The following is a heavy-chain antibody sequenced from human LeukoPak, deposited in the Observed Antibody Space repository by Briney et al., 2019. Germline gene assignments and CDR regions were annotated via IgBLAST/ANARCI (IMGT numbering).Heavy chain of an antibody. CDR3: ARDRCNSTNCSARVAFDI. CDR1: GGSISNYY. Sequence: PSETLSLTCTVSGGSISNYYWSWIRQPAGKGLEWIGRIYTSGSTNYNPSLESRVTMSVDTSTKQFSLILSFVTAADTAVYYCARDRCNSTNCSARVAFDIWGQGTMVTVSS. V-gene: IGHV4-4*07. CDR2: IYTSGST. J-gene: IGHJ3*02. D-gene: IGHD2-2*01.